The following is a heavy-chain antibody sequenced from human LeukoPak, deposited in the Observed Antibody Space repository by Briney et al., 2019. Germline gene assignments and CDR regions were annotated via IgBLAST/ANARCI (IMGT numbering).Heavy chain of an antibody. CDR2: IRYDGNNK. CDR1: GFTFSSYG. CDR3: AEDLMDFGNYGRGYWFDP. J-gene: IGHJ5*02. D-gene: IGHD4-11*01. Sequence: PGGSLRLSCAASGFTFSSYGIHWVRQAPGKGLEWVAFIRYDGNNKYYADSVKGRFTISRDNSKNTLYLQMNSLRAEDTAVYYCAEDLMDFGNYGRGYWFDPWGQGTLVTVSS. V-gene: IGHV3-30*02.